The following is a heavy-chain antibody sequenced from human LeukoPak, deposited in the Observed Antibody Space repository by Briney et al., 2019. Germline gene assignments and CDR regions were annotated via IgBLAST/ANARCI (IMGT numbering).Heavy chain of an antibody. CDR1: GFTFSSYT. CDR3: ARVLSSNWYGDY. V-gene: IGHV3-21*01. CDR2: ISASSSYI. Sequence: GGSLRLSCAASGFTFSSYTMNWVRQAPGKGLEWVSSISASSSYIYYAGSVKGRFTISRDNAKNSLYLQMNSLRAEDTAVYYCARVLSSNWYGDYWGQGTLVTVSS. D-gene: IGHD6-13*01. J-gene: IGHJ4*02.